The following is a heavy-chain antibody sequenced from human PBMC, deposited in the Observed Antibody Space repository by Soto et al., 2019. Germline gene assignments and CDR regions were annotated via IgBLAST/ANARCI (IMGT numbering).Heavy chain of an antibody. CDR1: GYTFTSYY. V-gene: IGHV1-46*01. CDR3: VQGGTYYYYGMDV. CDR2: INPSGGST. D-gene: IGHD2-15*01. J-gene: IGHJ6*02. Sequence: QVQLVQSGAEVKKPGASVKVSCKASGYTFTSYYMHWVRQAPGQGLEWMGIINPSGGSTSYAQKFQGRVTMSRDTSTSTVYMELSSLRSEDTAVYYCVQGGTYYYYGMDVWGQGTTVTVSS.